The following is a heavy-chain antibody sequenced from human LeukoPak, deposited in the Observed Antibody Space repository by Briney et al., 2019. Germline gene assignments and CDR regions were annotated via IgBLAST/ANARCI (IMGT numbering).Heavy chain of an antibody. CDR1: GFTFSSYA. CDR2: IKQDGSEK. D-gene: IGHD6-13*01. J-gene: IGHJ4*02. Sequence: GGSLRLSCAASGFTFSSYAMSWVRQAPGKGLEWVANIKQDGSEKYYVDSVKSRFTISRDNAKNSLYLQMNSLRAEDTAVYYCARGVIAAAGIFDYWGQGTLVTVSS. CDR3: ARGVIAAAGIFDY. V-gene: IGHV3-7*05.